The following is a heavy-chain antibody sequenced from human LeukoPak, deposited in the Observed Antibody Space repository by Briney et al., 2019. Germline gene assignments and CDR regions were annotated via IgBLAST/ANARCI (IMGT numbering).Heavy chain of an antibody. CDR1: GGSISSYY. J-gene: IGHJ3*02. CDR2: IYYSGST. CDR3: ASWEDGYNYSNAFDI. Sequence: SETLSLTCTVSGGSISSYYWSWIRQPPGKGLEWIGYIYYSGSTNYNPSLKSRVTISVDTSKNQFSLKLSSVTAADTAVYYCASWEDGYNYSNAFDIWGQGTMVIVSS. V-gene: IGHV4-59*01. D-gene: IGHD5-24*01.